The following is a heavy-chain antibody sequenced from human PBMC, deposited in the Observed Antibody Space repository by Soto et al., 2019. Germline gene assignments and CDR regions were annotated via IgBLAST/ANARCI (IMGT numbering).Heavy chain of an antibody. CDR1: GGTFSSYA. V-gene: IGHV1-69*06. CDR3: ARYRPYYYDSSGYSYYYYGMDV. J-gene: IGHJ6*02. D-gene: IGHD3-22*01. CDR2: IIPIFGTA. Sequence: SVKVSCKASGGTFSSYAISWVRQAPGQGLEWMGGIIPIFGTANYAQKFQGRVTITADKSTSTAYMELSSLRSKDTSVYYSARYRPYYYDSSGYSYYYYGMDVWGQGTTVTVSS.